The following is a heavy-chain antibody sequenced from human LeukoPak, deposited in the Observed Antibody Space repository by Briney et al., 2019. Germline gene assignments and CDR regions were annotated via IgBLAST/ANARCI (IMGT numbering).Heavy chain of an antibody. J-gene: IGHJ6*03. Sequence: GASVKVSCKASGYTFSSYAISWVRQAPGQGREWMGRIIPIFGTANYAQKFQGRVTITTDESTSTAYMELSSLRSEDTAVYYCASGQDYYYYMDVWGKGTTVTVSS. V-gene: IGHV1-69*05. CDR3: ASGQDYYYYMDV. CDR2: IIPIFGTA. CDR1: GYTFSSYA.